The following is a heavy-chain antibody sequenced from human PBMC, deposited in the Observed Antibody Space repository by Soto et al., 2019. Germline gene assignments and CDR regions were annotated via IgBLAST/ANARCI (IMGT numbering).Heavy chain of an antibody. CDR2: ISYDGSNK. J-gene: IGHJ4*02. D-gene: IGHD6-19*01. V-gene: IGHV3-30*18. CDR3: AKEAVAGYFDY. CDR1: GFTFSSYG. Sequence: GGSLRLSCAASGFTFSSYGIHWVRQAPGKGLEWVAVISYDGSNKYYADSVKGRFTISRDNSKNTLYLQMNSLRAEDTAVYYCAKEAVAGYFDYWGQGTLVTVSS.